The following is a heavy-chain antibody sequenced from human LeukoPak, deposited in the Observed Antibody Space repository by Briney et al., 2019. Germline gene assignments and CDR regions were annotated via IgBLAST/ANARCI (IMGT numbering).Heavy chain of an antibody. CDR2: ISSSSSYI. V-gene: IGHV3-21*01. D-gene: IGHD3-3*01. CDR3: ARTIFGVAAYFDY. J-gene: IGHJ4*02. CDR1: GFTFSSYS. Sequence: GRSLRLSCAASGFTFSSYSMNWVRQAPGKGLEWVSSISSSSSYIYYADSLKGRFTISRDNAKNSLYLEMNSLRAEDTAVYYCARTIFGVAAYFDYWGQGTLVTVSS.